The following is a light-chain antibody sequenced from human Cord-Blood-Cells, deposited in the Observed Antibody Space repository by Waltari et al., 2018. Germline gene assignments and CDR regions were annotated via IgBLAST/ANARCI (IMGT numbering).Light chain of an antibody. J-gene: IGKJ1*01. Sequence: DIQMTQSPSTPSASVGDRVTITCRASQSISSWLDWYQQQPGKAPKLLIYKASSLESGVPSRFRRSGSGTECTLTISSLPPDGFATYYCQQYNGYATFGQGAKVEIK. CDR3: QQYNGYAT. CDR1: QSISSW. V-gene: IGKV1-5*03. CDR2: KAS.